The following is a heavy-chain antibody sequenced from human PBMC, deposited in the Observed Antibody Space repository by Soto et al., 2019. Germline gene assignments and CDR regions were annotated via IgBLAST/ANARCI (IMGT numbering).Heavy chain of an antibody. CDR2: ISGSGVIT. CDR1: GFTFSSYA. D-gene: IGHD6-19*01. V-gene: IGHV3-23*01. Sequence: EVQLLESGGGLVQPGGSLRLSCAASGFTFSSYAMSWVRQAPGKGLEWVSAISGSGVITYYADSVKGRFTISRDNYKTTLYLQMNSLRAEDTAVYYCAKEGEHSSGWANFDYWGQGTLVTVSS. J-gene: IGHJ4*02. CDR3: AKEGEHSSGWANFDY.